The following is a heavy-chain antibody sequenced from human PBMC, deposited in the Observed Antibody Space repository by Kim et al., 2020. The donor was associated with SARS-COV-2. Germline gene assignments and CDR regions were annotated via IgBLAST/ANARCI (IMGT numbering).Heavy chain of an antibody. V-gene: IGHV4-4*02. Sequence: SETLSLTCAVSGGSISSSNWWCWVRQPPGKGLEWIGVIYHSGSTNYNPSLKSRVTITVDKSKNQFSLQLSSVAAADTAVYYCARAGGAGGYNWFDPWGQGTLVTVSS. D-gene: IGHD3-10*01. CDR1: GGSISSSNW. CDR3: ARAGGAGGYNWFDP. J-gene: IGHJ5*02. CDR2: IYHSGST.